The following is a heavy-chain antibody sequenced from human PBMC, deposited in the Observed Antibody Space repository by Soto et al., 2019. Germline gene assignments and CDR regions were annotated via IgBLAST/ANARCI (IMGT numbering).Heavy chain of an antibody. CDR3: VRTAREGAVAPHWFDR. J-gene: IGHJ5*02. CDR1: GASIRSTDYY. V-gene: IGHV4-30-4*01. CDR2: VYYTGST. D-gene: IGHD2-21*02. Sequence: PSETLSLTCTVSGASIRSTDYYWSWIRQAPGKGLEWIGYVYYTGSTYYNPSLMSRLTISVDTSKNQFSLKLTSVTAAETAVYYCVRTAREGAVAPHWFDRWGQGTQGTVS.